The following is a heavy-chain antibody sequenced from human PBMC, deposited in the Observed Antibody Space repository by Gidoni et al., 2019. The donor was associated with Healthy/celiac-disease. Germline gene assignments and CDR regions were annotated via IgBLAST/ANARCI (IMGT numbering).Heavy chain of an antibody. CDR2: ISSSSSTI. Sequence: EVQLVESGGGLVQPGGSRRLSCAASGFTFRSYSMNWVRQAPGKGLEWVSYISSSSSTIYYADSVKGRFTISRDNAKNSLYLQMNSLRDEDTAVYYCARVWFGELYHGMDVWGQGTTVTVSS. V-gene: IGHV3-48*02. D-gene: IGHD3-10*01. J-gene: IGHJ6*02. CDR1: GFTFRSYS. CDR3: ARVWFGELYHGMDV.